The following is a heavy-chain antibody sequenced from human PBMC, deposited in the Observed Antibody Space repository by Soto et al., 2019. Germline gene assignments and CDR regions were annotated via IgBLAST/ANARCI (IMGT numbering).Heavy chain of an antibody. Sequence: GGSLRLSCTASGFTFGDYAMSWVRQAPGKGLEWVGFIRSKAYGGTTEYAASVKGRFTISRDDSKSIAYLQMNSLKTEDTAVYYCTRDLPVAAAGPYGMDVWGQGTTVTVSS. V-gene: IGHV3-49*04. D-gene: IGHD6-13*01. CDR2: IRSKAYGGTT. CDR3: TRDLPVAAAGPYGMDV. J-gene: IGHJ6*02. CDR1: GFTFGDYA.